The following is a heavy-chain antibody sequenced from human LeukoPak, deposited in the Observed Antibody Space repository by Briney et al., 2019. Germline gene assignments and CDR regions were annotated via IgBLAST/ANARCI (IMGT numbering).Heavy chain of an antibody. CDR3: AGDLGSLYLDY. D-gene: IGHD3-10*01. J-gene: IGHJ4*02. Sequence: GGSLRLSCTASGFTFSNNAIHWVRQAPGKGLEWVAVISYDRSKTYYADSVKGRFTISRDNSKNTLYLQVTSLRAEDTAMYYGAGDLGSLYLDYCGQGTLLTVSS. CDR1: GFTFSNNA. CDR2: ISYDRSKT. V-gene: IGHV3-30*14.